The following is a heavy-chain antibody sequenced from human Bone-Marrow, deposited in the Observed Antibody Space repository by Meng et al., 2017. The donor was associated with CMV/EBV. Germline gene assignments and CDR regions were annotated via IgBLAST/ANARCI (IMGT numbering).Heavy chain of an antibody. J-gene: IGHJ6*02. CDR2: INHSGST. D-gene: IGHD6-13*01. CDR1: GWSFVGYY. CDR3: ARRRSSSSWYFYYYGMDV. V-gene: IGHV4-34*01. Sequence: SEILSLTCAVYGWSFVGYYWSWIRQPPGKRLEWIGEINHSGSTNYNPSHKSRVTISVDTSKNQFSLKLSSVTATDTAVYYCARRRSSSSWYFYYYGMDVWGQGTTVTVSS.